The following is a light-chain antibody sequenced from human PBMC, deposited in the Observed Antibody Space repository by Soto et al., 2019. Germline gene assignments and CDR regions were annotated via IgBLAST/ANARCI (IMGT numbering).Light chain of an antibody. CDR3: QQYGSSPVFT. CDR2: VAS. J-gene: IGKJ3*01. CDR1: QSVSSSY. Sequence: EIVLTQSPGTLSLSPGERATLSCRASQSVSSSYLAWYQQKPGQAPRLLIYVASSRATGIPDRFSGRGSGTDFTLTISRLEPEACAVYYCQQYGSSPVFTFGPGTKVDIK. V-gene: IGKV3-20*01.